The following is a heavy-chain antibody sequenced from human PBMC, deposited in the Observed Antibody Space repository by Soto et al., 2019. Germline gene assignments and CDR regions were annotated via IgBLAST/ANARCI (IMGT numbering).Heavy chain of an antibody. CDR1: GGSISSSSYY. Sequence: PSETLSLTCTVSGGSISSSSYYWGGNRQPPGKGLEWIGGIYYRGSTYYNPSLKSRVTISVDTSKNQFSLKLSSVTAADTAVYSCARVGRGDILAYYSYGMDVWGQGTTVTVSS. D-gene: IGHD2-15*01. J-gene: IGHJ6*02. CDR2: IYYRGST. V-gene: IGHV4-39*01. CDR3: ARVGRGDILAYYSYGMDV.